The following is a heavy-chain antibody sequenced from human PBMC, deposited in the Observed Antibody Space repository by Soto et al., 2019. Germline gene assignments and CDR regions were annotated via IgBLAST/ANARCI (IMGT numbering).Heavy chain of an antibody. CDR3: AQGYAVMGHYDMSV. Sequence: QVHLVQSGAEEKKAGSSVKVSCKASGDTLTNHAVSWVRQAPGQGLEWMGGITPIYDTTNIAQKFHGRLPVSAEESSGTVYMELQSLTSGDTAVYYCAQGYAVMGHYDMSVWGQGTIVIVSS. V-gene: IGHV1-69*12. CDR2: ITPIYDTT. CDR1: GDTLTNHA. J-gene: IGHJ6*02. D-gene: IGHD2-15*01.